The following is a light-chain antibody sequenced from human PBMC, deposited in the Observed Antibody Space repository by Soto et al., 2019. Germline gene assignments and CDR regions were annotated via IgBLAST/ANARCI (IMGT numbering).Light chain of an antibody. J-gene: IGKJ2*01. Sequence: DIQMTQSPSTLSASLGDRVTITCRASQSISNWLAWYQQKPGKAPKLLISGASSLESGVPSRFSGSGSGTEFTLTISSLQPDDFATYYCQQYDSYSYTFGQGTKVDIK. V-gene: IGKV1-5*01. CDR3: QQYDSYSYT. CDR1: QSISNW. CDR2: GAS.